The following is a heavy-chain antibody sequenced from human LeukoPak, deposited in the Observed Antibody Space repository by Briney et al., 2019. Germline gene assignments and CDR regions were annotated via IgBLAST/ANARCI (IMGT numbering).Heavy chain of an antibody. CDR3: AKDDDWGRYKH. Sequence: GGPLTLSCAASGFTFSSHGMIWLRQAPGKGLEWVSGISPSGGITYYTDSVKGRFTISRDNSKNTQSLQMNSRRAEDTAVYYCAKDDDWGRYKHWGQGTLVTVSS. CDR1: GFTFSSHG. CDR2: ISPSGGIT. J-gene: IGHJ1*01. D-gene: IGHD3-16*01. V-gene: IGHV3-23*01.